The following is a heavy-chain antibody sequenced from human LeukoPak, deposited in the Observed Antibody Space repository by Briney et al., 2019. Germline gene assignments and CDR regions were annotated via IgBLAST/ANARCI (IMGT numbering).Heavy chain of an antibody. CDR2: IYHSGST. CDR3: ARGSRSGYSGSYGGWNFDY. D-gene: IGHD1-26*01. Sequence: SETLSLTCTVSGYSISSGYYWGWIRQPPGKGLEWIGSIYHSGSTYYNPSLKSRVTISVDTSKNQFSLKLSSVTAADTAVYYCARGSRSGYSGSYGGWNFDYWGQGTLVTVSS. J-gene: IGHJ4*02. CDR1: GYSISSGYY. V-gene: IGHV4-38-2*02.